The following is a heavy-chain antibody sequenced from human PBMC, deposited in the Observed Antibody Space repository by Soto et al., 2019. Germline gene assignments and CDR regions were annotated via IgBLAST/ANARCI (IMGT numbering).Heavy chain of an antibody. Sequence: QVQLVQSGAEVKKPGASVKISCKASGYTFTNYYVQWVRQAPGQGLEWMGRINPSDSSATYAQKFRGRVTMTRDTSTSTVYMELSSLESEDTPVYYCARVQFGSGYRYAGDCWGQGTLVIVSS. D-gene: IGHD5-18*01. V-gene: IGHV1-46*01. J-gene: IGHJ4*02. CDR3: ARVQFGSGYRYAGDC. CDR1: GYTFTNYY. CDR2: INPSDSSA.